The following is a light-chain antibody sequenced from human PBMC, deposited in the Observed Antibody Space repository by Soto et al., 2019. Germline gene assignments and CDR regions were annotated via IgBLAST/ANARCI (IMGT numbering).Light chain of an antibody. CDR1: QSVTSNY. J-gene: IGKJ1*01. CDR3: QQYGTSPRT. Sequence: EIVLTQSPGTLSLSPGERATLSCRASQSVTSNYLAWYQQKPGQAPRLLIYGASGRATGIPDRFSGRGSGTDFTLTISRLEPEDCAVYYCQQYGTSPRTFGQGTKVEIK. CDR2: GAS. V-gene: IGKV3-20*01.